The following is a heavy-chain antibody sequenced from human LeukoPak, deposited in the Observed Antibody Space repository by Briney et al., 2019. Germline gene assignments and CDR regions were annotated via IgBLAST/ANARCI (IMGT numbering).Heavy chain of an antibody. D-gene: IGHD2-15*01. V-gene: IGHV4-34*01. CDR1: GGSFSGYY. CDR3: AREGCSGGSCYPRRDAFDI. J-gene: IGHJ3*02. CDR2: INHSGST. Sequence: SETPSLTCAVYGGSFSGYYWSWIRQPPGKGLEWIGEINHSGSTNYNPSLKSRVTISVDTSKNQFSLKLSSVTAADTAVYYCAREGCSGGSCYPRRDAFDIWGQGTMVTVSS.